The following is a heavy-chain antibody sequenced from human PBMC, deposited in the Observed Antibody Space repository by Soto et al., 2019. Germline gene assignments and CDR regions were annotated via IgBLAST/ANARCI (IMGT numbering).Heavy chain of an antibody. J-gene: IGHJ5*02. CDR1: GGSISSGGYY. D-gene: IGHD6-6*01. V-gene: IGHV4-31*03. Sequence: SETLSLTCTVSGGSISSGGYYWSWIRQHPGKGLEWIGYIYYSGSTYYNPSLKSRVTISVDTSKNQFSLKLSSVTAADTAVYYCARDRGSSAGNWFDPWGQGTLVTVSS. CDR2: IYYSGST. CDR3: ARDRGSSAGNWFDP.